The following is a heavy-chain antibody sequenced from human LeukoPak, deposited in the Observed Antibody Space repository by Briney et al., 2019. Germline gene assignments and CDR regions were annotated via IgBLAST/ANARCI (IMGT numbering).Heavy chain of an antibody. Sequence: SVKVSCKASGYTFTSYGISWVRQAPGQGLDWMGGIIPIFGTANYAQKFQGRVTITADESTSTAYMEVRSLRSEDTAVYYCARSPYCSSTSCYRWFDPWGQGTLVTVSS. CDR2: IIPIFGTA. CDR3: ARSPYCSSTSCYRWFDP. V-gene: IGHV1-69*13. D-gene: IGHD2-2*01. CDR1: GYTFTSYG. J-gene: IGHJ5*02.